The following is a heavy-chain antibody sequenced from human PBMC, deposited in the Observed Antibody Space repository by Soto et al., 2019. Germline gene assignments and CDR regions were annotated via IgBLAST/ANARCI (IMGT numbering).Heavy chain of an antibody. Sequence: SETLSLTCAVSSGPIDNVYWWSWVRQSPGKGLEWIGETSHDGVTNYNPSLEGRVTISIDKSKNQFYLDLSSVTAADTAVYYCARSILTGYYPVQGWFDPWGQGTLVTVS. CDR1: SGPIDNVYW. CDR3: ARSILTGYYPVQGWFDP. CDR2: TSHDGVT. V-gene: IGHV4-4*02. J-gene: IGHJ5*02. D-gene: IGHD3-9*01.